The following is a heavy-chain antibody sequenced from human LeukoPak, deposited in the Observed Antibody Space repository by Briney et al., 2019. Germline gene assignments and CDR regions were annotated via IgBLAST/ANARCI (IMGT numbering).Heavy chain of an antibody. D-gene: IGHD5-12*01. Sequence: SETLSLTCAVSGGSFSGYYWNWIRQPPGKGLEWVGEINHSGSTSYNPSLKSRVTISVDTSKNQFSLKLSSVTAADTAVYYCASGVATNYFDYWGQGTLVTVSS. CDR2: INHSGST. CDR3: ASGVATNYFDY. J-gene: IGHJ4*02. V-gene: IGHV4-34*01. CDR1: GGSFSGYY.